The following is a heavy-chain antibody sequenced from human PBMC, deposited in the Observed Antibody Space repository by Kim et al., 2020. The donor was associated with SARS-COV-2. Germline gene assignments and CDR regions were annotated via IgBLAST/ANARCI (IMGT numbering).Heavy chain of an antibody. CDR1: GGSISSSSYY. CDR3: ARLTYYDSSRFDY. Sequence: SETLSLTCTVSGGSISSSSYYWGWIRQPPGKGLEWIGSIYYSGSTYYNPSLKSRVTISVDTSKNQFSLKLSSVTAADTAVYYCARLTYYDSSRFDYWGQGTLVTVSS. D-gene: IGHD3-22*01. CDR2: IYYSGST. V-gene: IGHV4-39*01. J-gene: IGHJ4*02.